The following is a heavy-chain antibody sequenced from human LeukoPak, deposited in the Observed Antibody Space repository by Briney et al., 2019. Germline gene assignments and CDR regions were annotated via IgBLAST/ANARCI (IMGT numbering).Heavy chain of an antibody. CDR1: GGSFSDYY. Sequence: SETLSLTCTVSGGSFSDYYWSWIRQPAGKGLEWIGRIYTSGSTNYNPSLKSRVTMSLDMSKNQFSLKLNSVTAADTAVYYCARDLVAFDYWGQGALVIVSS. J-gene: IGHJ4*02. V-gene: IGHV4-4*07. D-gene: IGHD2-15*01. CDR2: IYTSGST. CDR3: ARDLVAFDY.